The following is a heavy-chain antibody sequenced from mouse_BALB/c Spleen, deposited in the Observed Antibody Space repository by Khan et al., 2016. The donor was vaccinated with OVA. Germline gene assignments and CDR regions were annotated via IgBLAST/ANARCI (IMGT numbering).Heavy chain of an antibody. D-gene: IGHD1-3*01. CDR2: INPHIGET. CDR3: TRIYSGNFDY. CDR1: GYSFTGYF. V-gene: IGHV1-20*02. Sequence: EVQLHQSGPELVRPGASVKISCKASGYSFTGYFMNWVMQSHGKSLEWIGRINPHIGETFYNQKFKDKATLTVDESSNTAHMQLRSLASEDSAVYYCTRIYSGNFDYWGQGTTLTVSS. J-gene: IGHJ2*01.